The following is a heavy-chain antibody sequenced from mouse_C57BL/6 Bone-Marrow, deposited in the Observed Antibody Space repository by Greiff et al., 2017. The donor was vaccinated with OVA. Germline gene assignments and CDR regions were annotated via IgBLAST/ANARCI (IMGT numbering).Heavy chain of an antibody. CDR3: ARPLYGSSPSFDY. Sequence: EVKLVESGGGLVKPGGSLKLSCAASGFTFSSYTMSWVRQTPEKRLEWVATISGGGGNTYYPDSVKGRFTISRDNAKNTLYLQMSSLRAEDTAWYYCARPLYGSSPSFDYWGQGTTLTVSS. CDR1: GFTFSSYT. V-gene: IGHV5-9*01. D-gene: IGHD1-1*01. J-gene: IGHJ2*01. CDR2: ISGGGGNT.